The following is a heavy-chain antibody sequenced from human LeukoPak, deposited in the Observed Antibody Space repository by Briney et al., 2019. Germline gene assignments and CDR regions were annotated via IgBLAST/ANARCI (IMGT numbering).Heavy chain of an antibody. Sequence: SETLSLTCVVSGGSVSGYYWGWIRQPPGRGLGWIGYVYYSGSTNYNPSFKSRITISVDRSRNQFSLQLSSVTAADTAVYYCARIHRYCSGGACYVLDNWGQGTLVAVSS. J-gene: IGHJ4*02. V-gene: IGHV4-59*02. CDR2: VYYSGST. CDR1: GGSVSGYY. D-gene: IGHD2-15*01. CDR3: ARIHRYCSGGACYVLDN.